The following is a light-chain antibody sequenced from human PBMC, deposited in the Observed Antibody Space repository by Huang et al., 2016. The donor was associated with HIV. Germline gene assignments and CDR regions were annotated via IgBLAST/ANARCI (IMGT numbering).Light chain of an antibody. Sequence: EIEMTQYPATLSVSPGERATLSCRASQTISNNLAWYQQKPGQAPRLLIFDTSTRATGVPARFSGSGSGTEFTLTISSLQSEGFAVYFCQQYNNWPPWTFGQGTKVDIK. CDR2: DTS. J-gene: IGKJ1*01. CDR1: QTISNN. CDR3: QQYNNWPPWT. V-gene: IGKV3-15*01.